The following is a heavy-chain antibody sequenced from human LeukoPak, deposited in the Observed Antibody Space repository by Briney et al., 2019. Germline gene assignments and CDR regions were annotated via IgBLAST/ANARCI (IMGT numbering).Heavy chain of an antibody. J-gene: IGHJ2*01. V-gene: IGHV4/OR15-8*01. D-gene: IGHD2-2*01. CDR3: ARKVVPAASYWYFDV. CDR2: TFHSGSP. Sequence: SETLSLTCVVSGDSISSSSWWSWVRQPPGKGLERIGETFHSGSPNYNPSLRGRVTISVDKSNNQFSLRLRSVTAADTAVYFCARKVVPAASYWYFDVWDRGTLITVSS. CDR1: GDSISSSSW.